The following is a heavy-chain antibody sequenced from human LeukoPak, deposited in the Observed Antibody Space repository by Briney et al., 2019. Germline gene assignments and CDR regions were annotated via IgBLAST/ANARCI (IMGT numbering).Heavy chain of an antibody. V-gene: IGHV4-38-2*02. CDR3: ARDGYYYDGSFEY. Sequence: SETLSLTCAVSGYSISNGYFWAWIRQPPGKGLEWIGSISHSGSSYSKPSLKSRVIISVDTSNNQFSLKLTSVTAADTATYYCARDGYYYDGSFEYWGQGIRVAVSS. D-gene: IGHD3-22*01. CDR2: ISHSGSS. J-gene: IGHJ4*02. CDR1: GYSISNGYF.